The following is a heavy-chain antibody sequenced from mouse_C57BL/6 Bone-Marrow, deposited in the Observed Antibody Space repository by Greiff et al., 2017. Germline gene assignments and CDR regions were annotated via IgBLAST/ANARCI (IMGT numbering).Heavy chain of an antibody. V-gene: IGHV3-6*01. D-gene: IGHD3-2*02. CDR1: GYSITSGYY. CDR2: ISYDGSN. Sequence: DVKLVESGPGLVKPSQSLSLSCSVSGYSITSGYYWNWIRQFPGNKLEWMGYISYDGSNNYNPSLKNRISITRVTSKNQFFLKLNSVTTEYTATDCFAREEGSSVPLAMCYRGQGTSVSVSS. J-gene: IGHJ4*01. CDR3: AREEGSSVPLAMCY.